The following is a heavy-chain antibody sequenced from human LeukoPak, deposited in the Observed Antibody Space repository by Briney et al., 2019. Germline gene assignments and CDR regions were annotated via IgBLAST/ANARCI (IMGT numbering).Heavy chain of an antibody. D-gene: IGHD6-6*01. CDR3: ARDHQVSYFDL. Sequence: GRSLRLSCAASGFTFSSYSMHWVRQAPGMGLEWVALISDDGSNEQFADSIKGRFTVSRDSSKNTVYLQMNSLRAEDTAVYYCARDHQVSYFDLWGQGTLVTVSS. J-gene: IGHJ4*02. V-gene: IGHV3-30*04. CDR2: ISDDGSNE. CDR1: GFTFSSYS.